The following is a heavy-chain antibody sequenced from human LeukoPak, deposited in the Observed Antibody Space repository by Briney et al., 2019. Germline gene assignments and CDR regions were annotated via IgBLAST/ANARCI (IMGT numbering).Heavy chain of an antibody. V-gene: IGHV3-74*01. CDR1: GFDFSRYW. CDR3: SWGSANYFDY. Sequence: PGGYLRLSCVASGFDFSRYWMHWVRQAPGEGLVWVSRIETDGISTTYGDSVKGRFTISRDNAKNTLYLQMSSLRADDTAVYYGSWGSANYFDYWGQGTLVTVPS. CDR2: IETDGIST. D-gene: IGHD3-16*01. J-gene: IGHJ4*02.